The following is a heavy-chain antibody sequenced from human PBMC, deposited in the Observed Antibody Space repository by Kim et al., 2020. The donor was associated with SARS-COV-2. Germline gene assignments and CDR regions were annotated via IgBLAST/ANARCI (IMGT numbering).Heavy chain of an antibody. V-gene: IGHV3-11*06. Sequence: RFTISRDNAKNSLYLQMNSLRAEDTAVYYCARDWGSWFPVSEGYYYGMDVWGQGTTVTVSS. D-gene: IGHD6-13*01. CDR3: ARDWGSWFPVSEGYYYGMDV. J-gene: IGHJ6*02.